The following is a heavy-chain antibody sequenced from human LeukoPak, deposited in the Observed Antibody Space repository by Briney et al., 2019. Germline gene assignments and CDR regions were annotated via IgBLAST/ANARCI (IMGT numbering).Heavy chain of an antibody. CDR2: IYYSGST. J-gene: IGHJ4*02. CDR3: ARSNCGDFDY. D-gene: IGHD4-17*01. Sequence: SETMSLTCTVSGGSISSSSYYWGWFRQAPGKGLEWIGSIYYSGSTYYNPSLKSRVTISVDTSKNQFSLKLSSVTAADTAVYYCARSNCGDFDYWGQGNLVTVSS. V-gene: IGHV4-39*01. CDR1: GGSISSSSYY.